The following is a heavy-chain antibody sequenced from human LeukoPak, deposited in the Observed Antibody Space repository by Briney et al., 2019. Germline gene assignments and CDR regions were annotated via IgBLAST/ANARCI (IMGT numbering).Heavy chain of an antibody. CDR1: GFTFNNYA. J-gene: IGHJ6*02. CDR3: VRSSDHYGLDV. V-gene: IGHV3-21*01. Sequence: GGSLRLSCAVSGFTFNNYAMSWVRQAPGKGLEWVSSVSSSSTYIYYAASLKGRFTISRDNAKNSLYLQMNSLGAEDTAVYYCVRSSDHYGLDVWGQGTTVTVSS. CDR2: VSSSSTYI. D-gene: IGHD6-6*01.